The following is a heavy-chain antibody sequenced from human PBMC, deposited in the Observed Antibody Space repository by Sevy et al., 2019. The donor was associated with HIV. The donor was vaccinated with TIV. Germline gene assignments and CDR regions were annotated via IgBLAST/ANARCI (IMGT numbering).Heavy chain of an antibody. CDR2: MNPNSGNT. D-gene: IGHD5-12*01. V-gene: IGHV1-8*01. Sequence: ASVKVSCKASGYTFTSYDINWVRQATGQGLEWMGWMNPNSGNTGYAQKFQGRVTMTRNTSISTAYMGLSSLRSEDTAVYYCARELVATIRDYYYYYGMDVWGQGTTVTVSS. J-gene: IGHJ6*02. CDR3: ARELVATIRDYYYYYGMDV. CDR1: GYTFTSYD.